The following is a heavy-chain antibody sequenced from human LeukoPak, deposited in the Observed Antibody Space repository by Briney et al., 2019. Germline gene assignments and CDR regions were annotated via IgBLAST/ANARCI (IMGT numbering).Heavy chain of an antibody. V-gene: IGHV3-43D*03. J-gene: IGHJ4*02. CDR1: GFTFDDYA. D-gene: IGHD6-13*01. CDR2: ISWDGGST. Sequence: GGSLRLSCAASGFTFDDYAMHWVRQAPGKGLEWVSLISWDGGSTYYADSVKGRFTISRDNSKNSLYLQMNSLRAEDTALYYCAKDKEVAAAGTGLDYWGQGTLVTVSS. CDR3: AKDKEVAAAGTGLDY.